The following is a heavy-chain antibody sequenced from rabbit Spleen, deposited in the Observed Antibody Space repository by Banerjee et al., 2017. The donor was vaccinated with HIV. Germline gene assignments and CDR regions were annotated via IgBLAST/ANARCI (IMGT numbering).Heavy chain of an antibody. Sequence: QEQLVESGGGLVQPEGSLTLTCKASGFSFTDKDVMCWVRQAPGKGLEWIGCINIVTGKSVYASWAKGRFMMSRTSSTTVTLQMTSLTAADTATYFCARDLVAVIGWNFNLWGPGTLVTVS. J-gene: IGHJ4*01. CDR3: ARDLVAVIGWNFNL. V-gene: IGHV1S45*01. CDR2: INIVTGKS. CDR1: GFSFTDKDV. D-gene: IGHD1-1*01.